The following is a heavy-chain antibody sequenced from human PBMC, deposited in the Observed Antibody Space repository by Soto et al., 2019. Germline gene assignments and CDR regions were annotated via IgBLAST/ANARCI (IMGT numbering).Heavy chain of an antibody. V-gene: IGHV3-23*01. CDR1: GFTFSSYA. J-gene: IGHJ4*02. CDR2: ISGSGGST. Sequence: GGSLRLSCAASGFTFSSYAMSWVRQAPGKGLEWVSAISGSGGSTYYADSVKGRFTISRDNSKNTLYLQMNSLRAEDTAVYYCAKNSGYDRTTYYFDYWGQGTLVTVSS. CDR3: AKNSGYDRTTYYFDY. D-gene: IGHD5-12*01.